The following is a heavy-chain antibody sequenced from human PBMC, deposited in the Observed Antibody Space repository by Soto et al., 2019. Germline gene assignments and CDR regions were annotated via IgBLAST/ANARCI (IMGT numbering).Heavy chain of an antibody. J-gene: IGHJ4*02. CDR2: MNTNSGNT. V-gene: IGHV1-8*01. Sequence: GASVKVSCKASGYTFTSYDINWVRQATGQGLEWMGWMNTNSGNTGYAQKFQGRVTMTRNTSISTAYMELSSLRSEDTAVYYCARGDFKQWLDHFDYWGQGTLVTVSS. CDR3: ARGDFKQWLDHFDY. D-gene: IGHD6-19*01. CDR1: GYTFTSYD.